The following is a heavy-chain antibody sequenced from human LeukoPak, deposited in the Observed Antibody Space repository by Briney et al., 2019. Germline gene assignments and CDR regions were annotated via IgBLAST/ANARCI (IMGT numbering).Heavy chain of an antibody. Sequence: RSGGSLRLSCAASGFTFSSYAMSWARQAPGKGLEWVSAISGSGGSTYYADSVKGRFTISRDNSKNTLYLQMNSLRAEDTAVYYCAKRKKVVAAVDYWGQGTLVTVSS. CDR2: ISGSGGST. J-gene: IGHJ4*02. CDR3: AKRKKVVAAVDY. CDR1: GFTFSSYA. D-gene: IGHD3-22*01. V-gene: IGHV3-23*01.